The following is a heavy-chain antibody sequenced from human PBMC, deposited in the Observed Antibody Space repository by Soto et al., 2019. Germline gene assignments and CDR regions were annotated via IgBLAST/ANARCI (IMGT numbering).Heavy chain of an antibody. Sequence: QVQLQESGPGLVKPSQTLSLTCTVSGGSITSGTDYWSWIRQLPGKGLEWIGNIYHTGGTSYNPSLKSRVIISIDTSKNQFSLKLSSVTAADTAVYVCARDSSAWFYFDNWGQGTLVTVSS. J-gene: IGHJ4*02. V-gene: IGHV4-31*03. CDR1: GGSITSGTDY. CDR3: ARDSSAWFYFDN. D-gene: IGHD6-19*01. CDR2: IYHTGGT.